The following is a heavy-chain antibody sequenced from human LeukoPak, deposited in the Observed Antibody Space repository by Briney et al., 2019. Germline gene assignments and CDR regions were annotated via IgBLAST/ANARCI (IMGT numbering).Heavy chain of an antibody. CDR1: GFTFSSYA. J-gene: IGHJ6*02. CDR2: LSGSGGST. V-gene: IGHV3-23*01. CDR3: AKVTDYYHYGVDV. Sequence: GGSLRLSCAASGFTFSSYAMSWVRQAPGKGLEWVSTLSGSGGSTYYADSVKGRFTISRDNSKNTLYLQMNSLRAEDTAVYFCAKVTDYYHYGVDVWGQGTTVTVS.